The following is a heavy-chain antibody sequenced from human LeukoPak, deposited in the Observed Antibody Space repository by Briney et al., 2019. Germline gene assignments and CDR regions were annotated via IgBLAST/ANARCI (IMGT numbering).Heavy chain of an antibody. D-gene: IGHD1-26*01. CDR1: GFTFSGFW. J-gene: IGHJ3*01. Sequence: PGGSLRLSCEASGFTFSGFWMHWVRQTPGKGLVRVSRINGDGTITNYAGFVKGRFTISRDNAKNTLSLQMNSLRAEDTAVYYCARLGATRAFDVWGQGTMVSVSS. CDR2: INGDGTIT. V-gene: IGHV3-74*01. CDR3: ARLGATRAFDV.